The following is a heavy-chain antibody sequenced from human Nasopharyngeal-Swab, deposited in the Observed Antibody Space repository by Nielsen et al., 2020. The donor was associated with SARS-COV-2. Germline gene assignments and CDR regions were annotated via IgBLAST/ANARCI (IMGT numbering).Heavy chain of an antibody. D-gene: IGHD2-8*01. J-gene: IGHJ4*02. Sequence: GESLKISCAASGFNFSSYAMSWVRQAPGKGLEWVSAISGSGGSTYYADSVKGRFTISRDNSKNTLYLQMNSLRAEYTAVYYCAKPTRVYAIGAPLGYWVQGTLVTVSS. CDR2: ISGSGGST. CDR1: GFNFSSYA. V-gene: IGHV3-23*01. CDR3: AKPTRVYAIGAPLGY.